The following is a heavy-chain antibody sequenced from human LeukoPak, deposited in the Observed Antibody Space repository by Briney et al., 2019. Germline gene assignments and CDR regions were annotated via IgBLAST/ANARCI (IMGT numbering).Heavy chain of an antibody. CDR2: FIPILGIA. CDR1: GGTFSSYT. CDR3: SFGAPIYYYGMDV. Sequence: SVKVSCKASGGTFSSYTISWVRQAPGQGLEWMGRFIPILGIANYAQKFQGRVTITADKSTSTAYMELSSLRSEDTAVYYCSFGAPIYYYGMDVWGQGTTVTVSS. J-gene: IGHJ6*02. D-gene: IGHD3-10*01. V-gene: IGHV1-69*02.